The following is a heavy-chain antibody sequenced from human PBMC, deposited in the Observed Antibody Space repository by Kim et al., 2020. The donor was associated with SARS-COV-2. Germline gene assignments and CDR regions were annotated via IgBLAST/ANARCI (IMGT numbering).Heavy chain of an antibody. CDR2: IKQDGSEK. J-gene: IGHJ6*02. D-gene: IGHD2-15*01. Sequence: GGSLRLSCAASGFTFSSYWMSWVRQAPGKGLEWVANIKQDGSEKYYVDSVKGRFTISRDNAKNSLYLQMNSLRAEDTAVYYCARDRSRSYYYGMDVWGQGTPVTVSS. V-gene: IGHV3-7*01. CDR3: ARDRSRSYYYGMDV. CDR1: GFTFSSYW.